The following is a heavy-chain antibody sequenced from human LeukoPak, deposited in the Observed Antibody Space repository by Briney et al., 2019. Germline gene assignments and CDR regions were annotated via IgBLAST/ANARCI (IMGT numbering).Heavy chain of an antibody. CDR2: ISAYNGDT. J-gene: IGHJ4*02. CDR1: GYTFTSYG. V-gene: IGHV1-18*01. Sequence: GASVKVSCKASGYTFTSYGISWVRQAPGQGLEWMGWISAYNGDTNYAQKLQGRVTMTTDTSTSTAYMELRSLKSDDTAVYYCARGGRSLERVRSYDFWGQGTLVTVSS. D-gene: IGHD1-1*01. CDR3: ARGGRSLERVRSYDF.